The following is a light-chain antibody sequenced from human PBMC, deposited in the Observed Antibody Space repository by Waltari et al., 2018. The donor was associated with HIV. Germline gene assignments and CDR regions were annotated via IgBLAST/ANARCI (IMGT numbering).Light chain of an antibody. CDR3: CSYAGSSSYVV. CDR2: EVS. V-gene: IGLV2-23*02. J-gene: IGLJ2*01. CDR1: SSDVGSYNL. Sequence: QSALTQPASVSGSPGQSITISCTGTSSDVGSYNLFSCYQHNPGKAPNLLIYEVSKRPSGVSKRFSGYKAGNTASLTISGLQAEDEADYYCCSYAGSSSYVVFGGGTKLTVL.